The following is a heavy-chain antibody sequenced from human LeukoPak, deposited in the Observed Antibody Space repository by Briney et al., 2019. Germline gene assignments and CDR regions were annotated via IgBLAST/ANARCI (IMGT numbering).Heavy chain of an antibody. CDR2: INPSGST. CDR3: ARGRHDITMIVVVMTSVSYYLDV. Sequence: PSETLSPTCAVYGGSFSGYHWAWIRQSPGKGLEWIGDINPSGSTYYNPSLKSRLTISVDTSKNQFSLKLRSVTAADTAVYYCARGRHDITMIVVVMTSVSYYLDVWGKGTTVTVS. D-gene: IGHD3-22*01. V-gene: IGHV4-34*01. CDR1: GGSFSGYH. J-gene: IGHJ6*03.